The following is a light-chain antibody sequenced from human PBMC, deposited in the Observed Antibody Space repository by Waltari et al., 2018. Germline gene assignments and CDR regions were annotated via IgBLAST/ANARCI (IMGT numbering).Light chain of an antibody. CDR1: QGISSY. V-gene: IGKV1-17*01. CDR3: LQHNSYPLT. J-gene: IGKJ3*01. CDR2: AAT. Sequence: DIQMTQSPSPLSASVGDTVTITCRASQGISSYLNWFQQKPGKAPKLLIYAATTLQSGVPSRFSGSGSGTEFTLTISSLQPEDFAAYYCLQHNSYPLTFGPGTKLDIK.